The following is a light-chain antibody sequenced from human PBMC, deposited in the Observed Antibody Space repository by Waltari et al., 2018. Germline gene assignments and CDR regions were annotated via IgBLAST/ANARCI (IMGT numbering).Light chain of an antibody. Sequence: QTVVTQEPSLSVSPGGTVTLTCALSSGSVSSTSYASWYQQTPGQAPPTLVYKISNRSSWVPDRVCGSMLGNKAGLTITGAQAEDESDYYCVLYMGSGIWVFGGGTKLTVL. J-gene: IGLJ3*02. CDR3: VLYMGSGIWV. V-gene: IGLV8-61*01. CDR2: KIS. CDR1: SGSVSSTSY.